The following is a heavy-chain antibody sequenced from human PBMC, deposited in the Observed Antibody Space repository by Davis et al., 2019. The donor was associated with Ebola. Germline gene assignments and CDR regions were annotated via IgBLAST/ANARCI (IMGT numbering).Heavy chain of an antibody. J-gene: IGHJ4*02. D-gene: IGHD5-24*01. CDR3: AKASYTGYITD. CDR2: ISPNNGNT. Sequence: AASVKVSCKTSGYTFGKFDIIWVRQAPGQGLEWLGWISPNNGNTDSARKIQGRVTMTADTSTGTAYMELRSLKSDDTAAYFCAKASYTGYITDWGQGTLVSVS. CDR1: GYTFGKFD. V-gene: IGHV1-18*01.